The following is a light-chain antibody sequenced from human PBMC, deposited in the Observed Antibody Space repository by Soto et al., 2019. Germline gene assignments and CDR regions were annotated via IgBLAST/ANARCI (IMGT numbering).Light chain of an antibody. CDR1: QNIRSL. Sequence: DIQMTQSPSTLSASVGDRVTITCRASQNIRSLLAWYQQKPGKAPKVLIYDASSLGSGVPSRFSGSGSGTEFTLTISSLQPDDFAVYYCQQRSNWPPLTFGGGTKVDIK. CDR3: QQRSNWPPLT. V-gene: IGKV1-5*01. J-gene: IGKJ4*01. CDR2: DAS.